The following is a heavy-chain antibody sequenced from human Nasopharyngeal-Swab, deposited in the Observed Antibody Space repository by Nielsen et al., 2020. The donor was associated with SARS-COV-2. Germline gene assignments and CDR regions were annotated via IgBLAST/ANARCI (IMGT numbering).Heavy chain of an antibody. J-gene: IGHJ4*02. D-gene: IGHD6-6*01. Sequence: WIRQPPGKGLEWIGYIYYSGSTYYNPSLKSRVTISVVTSKNQFSLKLSSVTAADTAVYYCARGGAARPGFDYWGQGTLVTVSS. V-gene: IGHV4-31*02. CDR2: IYYSGST. CDR3: ARGGAARPGFDY.